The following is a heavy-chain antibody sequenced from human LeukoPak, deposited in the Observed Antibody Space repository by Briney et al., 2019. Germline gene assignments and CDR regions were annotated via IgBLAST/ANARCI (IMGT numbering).Heavy chain of an antibody. CDR1: GGSISSGGYY. D-gene: IGHD3-10*01. V-gene: IGHV4-31*03. J-gene: IGHJ4*02. Sequence: SETLSLTCTVSGGSISSGGYYWSWIRQHPGKGLEWIGYIYYSGSTYYNPSLKSRVTISVDTSKNQFSLKLSSVTAADTAVYYCAREGHYYGSGSLFDYWGQGTLVTVSS. CDR3: AREGHYYGSGSLFDY. CDR2: IYYSGST.